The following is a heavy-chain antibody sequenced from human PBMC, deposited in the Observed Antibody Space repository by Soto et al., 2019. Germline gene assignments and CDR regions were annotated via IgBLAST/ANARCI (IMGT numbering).Heavy chain of an antibody. V-gene: IGHV1-2*04. D-gene: IGHD3-10*01. J-gene: IGHJ6*02. CDR3: ASSLTYYYGMDV. Sequence: ASVKVSCKASGYTFTGYYMHWVRQAPGQGLEWMGWINPNSGGTNYAQKFQGWVTMTRDTSISTAYVELSRLRSDDTAVYYCASSLTYYYGMDVWGQGTTVTVSS. CDR2: INPNSGGT. CDR1: GYTFTGYY.